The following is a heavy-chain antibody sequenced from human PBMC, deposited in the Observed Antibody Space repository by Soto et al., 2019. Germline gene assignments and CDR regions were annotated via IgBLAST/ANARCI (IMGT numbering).Heavy chain of an antibody. Sequence: ASVKVSCKASGYAFTGYYMHWVRQAPGQGLELMGWINPNSGVTNYAQKFQGRVTMTRDTSISTAYMELSRLRSDDTAVYYCARDGYCSGGSCYMSLRYYYGMDVWGQGTTVTVSS. J-gene: IGHJ6*02. CDR2: INPNSGVT. CDR1: GYAFTGYY. CDR3: ARDGYCSGGSCYMSLRYYYGMDV. V-gene: IGHV1-2*02. D-gene: IGHD2-15*01.